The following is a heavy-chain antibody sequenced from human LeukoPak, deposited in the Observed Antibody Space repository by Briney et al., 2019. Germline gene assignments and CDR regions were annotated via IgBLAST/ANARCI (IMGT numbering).Heavy chain of an antibody. D-gene: IGHD2-15*01. V-gene: IGHV1-18*01. CDR1: GYTFNRHG. CDR3: ARDPSNTSGHNAWFDY. J-gene: IGHJ5*01. Sequence: ASVKVSCKASGYTFNRHGISWVRQAPGQGPEWMGWISCYNGGTHYAQNYQGRLTMTTDTSTSTAYMELRSLRSDDTAVYYCARDPSNTSGHNAWFDYWGQGTLVTVSS. CDR2: ISCYNGGT.